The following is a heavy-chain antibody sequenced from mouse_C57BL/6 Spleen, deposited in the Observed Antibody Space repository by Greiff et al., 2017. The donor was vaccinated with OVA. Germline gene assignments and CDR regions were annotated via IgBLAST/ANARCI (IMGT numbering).Heavy chain of an antibody. CDR1: GFTFSSYT. Sequence: EVQVVESGGGLVKPGGSLKLSCAASGFTFSSYTMSWVRQTPEKRLEWVATISGGGGNTYYPDSVKGRFTISRDNAKNTLYLQMSSLRSEDTALYYCARAGGYYAMDYWGQGTSVTVSS. V-gene: IGHV5-9*01. J-gene: IGHJ4*01. CDR3: ARAGGYYAMDY. CDR2: ISGGGGNT.